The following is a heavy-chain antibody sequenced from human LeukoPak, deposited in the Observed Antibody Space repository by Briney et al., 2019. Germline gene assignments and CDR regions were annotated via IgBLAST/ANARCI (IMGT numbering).Heavy chain of an antibody. Sequence: RGESLKISCKGSGYSFTSYWISWVRQMPGKGLEWMGRIDPSDSYTSFNPSFQGHITISADKSSSTAYLHWSSLKASDTAIYYCARQYSGYDYYFDYWGQGILVTVSS. V-gene: IGHV5-10-1*01. D-gene: IGHD5-12*01. CDR2: IDPSDSYT. J-gene: IGHJ4*02. CDR1: GYSFTSYW. CDR3: ARQYSGYDYYFDY.